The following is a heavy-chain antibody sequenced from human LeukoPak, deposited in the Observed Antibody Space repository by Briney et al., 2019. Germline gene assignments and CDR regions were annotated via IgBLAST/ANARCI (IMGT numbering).Heavy chain of an antibody. Sequence: PGGSLRLSCAASGFTFSSYSMNWVRQAPGKGLEWVSSITSSSTYILYADSVKGRLTISRDNAKNLLYLQMDSLRAEDTAIYYCARGRHSSGHYLDYWGQGALVTVSS. CDR1: GFTFSSYS. J-gene: IGHJ4*02. CDR2: ITSSSTYI. V-gene: IGHV3-21*01. D-gene: IGHD3-22*01. CDR3: ARGRHSSGHYLDY.